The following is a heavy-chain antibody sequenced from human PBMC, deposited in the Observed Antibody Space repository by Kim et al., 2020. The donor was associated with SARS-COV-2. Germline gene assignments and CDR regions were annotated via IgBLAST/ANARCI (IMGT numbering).Heavy chain of an antibody. CDR2: IRSKAYGGTT. J-gene: IGHJ5*02. CDR1: GFTFGDYA. Sequence: GGSLRLSCTASGFTFGDYAMSWFRQAPGKGLEWVGFIRSKAYGGTTEYAASVKGRFTISRDDSKRIAYLHMNSLKTEDTAGYYCTRRITMVRGVRFNWFDPWGQGTLVTVSS. D-gene: IGHD3-10*01. V-gene: IGHV3-49*03. CDR3: TRRITMVRGVRFNWFDP.